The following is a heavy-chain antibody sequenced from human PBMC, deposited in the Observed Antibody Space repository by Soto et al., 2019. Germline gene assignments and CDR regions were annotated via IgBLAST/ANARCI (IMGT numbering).Heavy chain of an antibody. CDR1: GGSISSGGYY. J-gene: IGHJ4*02. Sequence: QVQLQESGPGLVKPSQTLSLTCTVSGGSISSGGYYWSWIRQHPGNVLEWIGYIYYSGSTYYNPSLKLRVTRSVDTSENQFSLKLSSVTAADMAVYYCARAVLGTVTSYHDYWGQVTLVTVSS. CDR3: ARAVLGTVTSYHDY. D-gene: IGHD4-17*01. CDR2: IYYSGST. V-gene: IGHV4-31*03.